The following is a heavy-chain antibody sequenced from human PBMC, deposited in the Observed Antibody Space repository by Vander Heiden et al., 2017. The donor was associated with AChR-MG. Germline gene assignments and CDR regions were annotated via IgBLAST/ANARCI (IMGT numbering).Heavy chain of an antibody. CDR2: ISYDGSNK. V-gene: IGHV3-30*18. CDR1: GFTFSSYG. Sequence: QVQLVESGGVVVQPGRSLRLSCAASGFTFSSYGMHWVRQAPGKGLEWVAVISYDGSNKYYADSVKGRFTISRDNSKNTLYLQMNSLRAEDTAVYYCAKAPRGSYFAAFDIWGQGTMVTVSS. D-gene: IGHD1-26*01. J-gene: IGHJ3*02. CDR3: AKAPRGSYFAAFDI.